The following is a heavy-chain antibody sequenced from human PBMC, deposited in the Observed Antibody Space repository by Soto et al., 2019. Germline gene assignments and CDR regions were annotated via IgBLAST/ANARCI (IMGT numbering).Heavy chain of an antibody. CDR3: AKDRRVRYGSGSYRVYYYYGMDV. V-gene: IGHV3-23*01. J-gene: IGHJ6*02. CDR2: ISGSGGST. Sequence: PGGSLRLSCAASGFTFSSYAMSWVRQAPGKGLEWVSAISGSGGSTYYADSVKGRFTISRDNSKNTLYLQMNSLRAEDTAVYYCAKDRRVRYGSGSYRVYYYYGMDVWGQGTTVTVSS. CDR1: GFTFSSYA. D-gene: IGHD3-10*01.